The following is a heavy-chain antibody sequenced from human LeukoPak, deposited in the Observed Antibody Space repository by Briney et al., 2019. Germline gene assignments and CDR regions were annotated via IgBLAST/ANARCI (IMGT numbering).Heavy chain of an antibody. V-gene: IGHV4-39*07. CDR3: ARLPVGSSSPVGY. D-gene: IGHD6-13*01. CDR2: IYYSGST. Sequence: SETLSLTCTVSGGSISSSSYYWGWIRQPPGKGLEWIGSIYYSGSTYYNPSLKSRVTISVDTSKNQFSLKLSSVTAADTAVYYCARLPVGSSSPVGYWGQGTLVTVSS. CDR1: GGSISSSSYY. J-gene: IGHJ4*02.